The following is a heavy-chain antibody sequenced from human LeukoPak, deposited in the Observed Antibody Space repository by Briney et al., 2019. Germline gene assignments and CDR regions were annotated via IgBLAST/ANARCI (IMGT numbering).Heavy chain of an antibody. CDR2: IYHSGST. CDR3: ARTPTEATFDY. V-gene: IGHV4-30-2*01. Sequence: SQTLSLTCAVSGGSISSGGYSWSWIRQPPGKGLEWIGYIYHSGSTYYNPSLKSRVTISVDRSKNQFSLKLSSVTAADTAVYYCARTPTEATFDYWGQGTLVTVSS. CDR1: GGSISSGGYS. D-gene: IGHD1-26*01. J-gene: IGHJ4*02.